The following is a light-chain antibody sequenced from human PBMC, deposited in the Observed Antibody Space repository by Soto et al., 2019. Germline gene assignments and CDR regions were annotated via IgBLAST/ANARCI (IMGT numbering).Light chain of an antibody. CDR3: NSYTSTSARV. CDR1: SNDVGGLDF. V-gene: IGLV2-14*01. J-gene: IGLJ3*02. Sequence: QSALTQPASVSGSPGQSITISCTGTSNDVGGLDFVSWYQQHPGKAPKVIIYEVSNRPSGVSDRFSGSKSGNTASLTISGLQAEDEADYYCNSYTSTSARVFGGGTKVTVL. CDR2: EVS.